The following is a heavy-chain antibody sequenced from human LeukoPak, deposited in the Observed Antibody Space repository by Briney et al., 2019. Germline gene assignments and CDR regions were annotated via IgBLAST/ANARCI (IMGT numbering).Heavy chain of an antibody. J-gene: IGHJ4*02. Sequence: AASVKVSCKASGYTFTDYYMDWVRQAPGQGLEWMGRINPNNGGTNYAQKFQDRVTMTRDTSISTAYMELSRLRSDDTAVYYCATEARSGSSSGWDTYYFDYWGQGTLVTVSS. D-gene: IGHD6-19*01. V-gene: IGHV1-2*06. CDR1: GYTFTDYY. CDR2: INPNNGGT. CDR3: ATEARSGSSSGWDTYYFDY.